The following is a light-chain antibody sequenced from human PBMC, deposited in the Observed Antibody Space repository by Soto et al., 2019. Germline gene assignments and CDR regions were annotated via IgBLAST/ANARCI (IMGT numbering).Light chain of an antibody. CDR2: GAF. Sequence: DIHMTQSPSSLSAALGDRVTITFRASQSISTQLAWYQQKPGMAPKLLISGAFSLESGVPSRFSGSGSGTEFALTISSLQPDDFATYYCQQYYSYSTFGQGTKVDI. J-gene: IGKJ1*01. CDR1: QSISTQ. V-gene: IGKV1-5*01. CDR3: QQYYSYST.